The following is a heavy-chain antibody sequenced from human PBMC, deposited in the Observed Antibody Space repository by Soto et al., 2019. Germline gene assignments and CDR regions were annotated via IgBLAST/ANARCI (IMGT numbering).Heavy chain of an antibody. D-gene: IGHD1-26*01. CDR2: ISAYNGNT. Sequence: ASVKVSCKASCFTFTSYGISWVRQAPGQGLEWMGWISAYNGNTNYAQKLQGRVTMTTDTSTSTAYLELRSLRSDDTAVYYCAREVGAWFDPWGQGTLVTVSS. CDR3: AREVGAWFDP. CDR1: CFTFTSYG. V-gene: IGHV1-18*01. J-gene: IGHJ5*02.